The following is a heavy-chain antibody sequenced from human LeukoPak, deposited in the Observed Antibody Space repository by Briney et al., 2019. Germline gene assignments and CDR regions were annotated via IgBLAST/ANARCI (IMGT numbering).Heavy chain of an antibody. Sequence: PGGSLRLSCAASGFTVSGNYMSWVRQAPGKGLEWASVIYSGGSTYYADSVKGRFTLSRDNSKNALYLQLNSLRAEDTAVYYCARARPPRYGSGTYYPFDYWGQGTLVTVSS. CDR3: ARARPPRYGSGTYYPFDY. CDR2: IYSGGST. CDR1: GFTVSGNY. J-gene: IGHJ4*02. D-gene: IGHD3-10*01. V-gene: IGHV3-66*01.